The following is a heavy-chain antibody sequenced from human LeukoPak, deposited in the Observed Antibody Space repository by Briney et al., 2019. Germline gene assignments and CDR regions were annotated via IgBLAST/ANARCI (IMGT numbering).Heavy chain of an antibody. CDR3: AKDRYRSIAVAGEFDY. CDR1: GGSISSYY. CDR2: IYYSGST. J-gene: IGHJ4*02. D-gene: IGHD6-19*01. Sequence: SETLSLTCTVSGGSISSYYWSWIRQPPGKGLEWIGYIYYSGSTNYNPSLKSRVTISVDTSKNQFSLKLSSVTAADTAVYYCAKDRYRSIAVAGEFDYWGQGTLVTVSS. V-gene: IGHV4-59*01.